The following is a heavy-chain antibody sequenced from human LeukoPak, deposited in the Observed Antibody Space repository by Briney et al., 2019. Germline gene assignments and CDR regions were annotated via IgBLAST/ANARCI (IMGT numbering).Heavy chain of an antibody. CDR3: ASQLMVADY. V-gene: IGHV3-21*01. J-gene: IGHJ4*02. D-gene: IGHD2-8*01. CDR2: ISSSYI. CDR1: GFTFSSYS. Sequence: GGSLRLSCAASGFTFSSYSMNWVRQAPGKGLEWVSSISSSYIYYADSVKGRFTISRDNAKNSLYLQMNSLRAEDTAVYYCASQLMVADYWGQGTLVTVSS.